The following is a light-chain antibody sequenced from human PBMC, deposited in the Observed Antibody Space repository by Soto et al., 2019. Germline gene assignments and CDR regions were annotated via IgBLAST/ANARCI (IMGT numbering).Light chain of an antibody. CDR2: DVS. J-gene: IGLJ3*02. V-gene: IGLV2-14*01. CDR3: SSYTSSRSLEV. Sequence: QSALTQPASVSGSPGQSITISCTGTSSDVGGYNYVSWYQQHPGKAPKLMIYDVSNRTSGVSNRFSGSKSGNTASLTISGLQAEDEADYYCSSYTSSRSLEVFGGGTQLTVL. CDR1: SSDVGGYNY.